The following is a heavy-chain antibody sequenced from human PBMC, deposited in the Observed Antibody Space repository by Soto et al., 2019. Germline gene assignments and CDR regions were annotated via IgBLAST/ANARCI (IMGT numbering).Heavy chain of an antibody. CDR3: AKFEIGGSWDSIPLDY. Sequence: QVQLVESGGGVVQPGRSLRLSCAASGFTFSNYGMHWVRQAPGKGLEWVSLISFDGSNKYYADSVKGRFTISRDDSKNTLYLQMNSLRPEDTAVYYWAKFEIGGSWDSIPLDYWGQGTLVTVSS. CDR1: GFTFSNYG. J-gene: IGHJ4*02. D-gene: IGHD6-13*01. V-gene: IGHV3-30*18. CDR2: ISFDGSNK.